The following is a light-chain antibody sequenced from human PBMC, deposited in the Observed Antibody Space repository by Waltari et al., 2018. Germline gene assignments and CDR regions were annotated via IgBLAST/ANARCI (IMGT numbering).Light chain of an antibody. CDR2: SNR. V-gene: IGLV1-44*01. CDR1: SSNIGSHA. J-gene: IGLJ2*01. CDR3: ATWDDRQTGYVV. Sequence: QSALTQPPSASGTPGQRVIISCSGSSSNIGSHAVRWYRQFPGTAPRLLIYSNRGPTSGVPDRFSGSKSGTSASLTISGLQSDDAADYYCATWDDRQTGYVVFGGGTKLTVL.